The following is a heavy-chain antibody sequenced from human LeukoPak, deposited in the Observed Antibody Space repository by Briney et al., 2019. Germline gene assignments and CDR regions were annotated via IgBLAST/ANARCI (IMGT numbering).Heavy chain of an antibody. J-gene: IGHJ6*02. D-gene: IGHD2-21*02. V-gene: IGHV3-21*01. Sequence: GGSLRLSCAASGFTFSSYSMNWVRQAPGKGLEWVSSISSSSSYIYYADSVKGRFTISRDNSKNTLYLQMNSLRAEDTAVYYCARDLVGTSPDGKNYYYYGMDAWGQGTTVTVSS. CDR3: ARDLVGTSPDGKNYYYYGMDA. CDR2: ISSSSSYI. CDR1: GFTFSSYS.